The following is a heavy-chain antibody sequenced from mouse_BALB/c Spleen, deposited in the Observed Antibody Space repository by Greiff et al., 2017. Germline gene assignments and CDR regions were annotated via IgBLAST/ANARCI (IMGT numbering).Heavy chain of an antibody. CDR3: ARGRVYDGNWYFDV. Sequence: QVQLKQSGAELVRPGTSVKVSCKASGYAFTNYLIEWVKQRPGQGLEWIGVINPGSGGTNYNEKFKGKATLTADKSSSTAYMQLSSLTSDDSAVYCCARGRVYDGNWYFDVWGAGTTVTVAS. CDR2: INPGSGGT. J-gene: IGHJ1*01. D-gene: IGHD2-12*01. CDR1: GYAFTNYL. V-gene: IGHV1-54*01.